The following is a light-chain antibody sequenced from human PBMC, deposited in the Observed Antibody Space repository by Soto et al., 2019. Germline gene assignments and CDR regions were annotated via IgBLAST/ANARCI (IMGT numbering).Light chain of an antibody. V-gene: IGLV2-14*01. CDR2: EVS. J-gene: IGLJ1*01. CDR3: SSYTSAGTLG. CDR1: SSDVGGYNY. Sequence: ALTQPASVCGSPGQSISISCTGTSSDVGGYNYVSWYLQHPGKAPKLMISEVSNRPSGVSTRFSGSKSGNTASLAISGLQADDEADYYCSSYTSAGTLGFGTGTKVTVL.